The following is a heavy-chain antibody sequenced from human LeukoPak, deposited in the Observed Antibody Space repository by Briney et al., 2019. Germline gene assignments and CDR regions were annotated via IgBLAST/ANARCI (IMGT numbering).Heavy chain of an antibody. J-gene: IGHJ6*02. D-gene: IGHD2-21*02. V-gene: IGHV4-34*01. CDR2: INHSGST. CDR3: ARGLCGGDRYSSGAHYGMDV. Sequence: SETLSLTCTVSGGSISNYYWSWIRQPPGKGLEWIGEINHSGSTNYNPSLKSRVTISVDTSKNQFSLKLSSVTAADTAVYYCARGLCGGDRYSSGAHYGMDVWGQGTTVTVSS. CDR1: GGSISNYY.